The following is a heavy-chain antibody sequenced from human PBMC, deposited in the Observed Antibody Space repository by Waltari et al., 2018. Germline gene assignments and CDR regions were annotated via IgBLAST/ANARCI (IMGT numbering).Heavy chain of an antibody. CDR3: ARDGDGYNYRYFDY. Sequence: QVQLVQSGAEVKKPGASVKVSCKASGYTFTGYYMHWVRQAPGQGLEWMGRINPNSVGTNYAQKFQGRVTMTRDTSISTAYMELSRLRSDDTAVYYCARDGDGYNYRYFDYWGQGTLVTVSS. V-gene: IGHV1-2*06. D-gene: IGHD5-12*01. CDR1: GYTFTGYY. J-gene: IGHJ4*02. CDR2: INPNSVGT.